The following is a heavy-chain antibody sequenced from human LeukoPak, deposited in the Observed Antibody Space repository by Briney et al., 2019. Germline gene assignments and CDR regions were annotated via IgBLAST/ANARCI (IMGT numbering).Heavy chain of an antibody. D-gene: IGHD1-26*01. CDR3: ARINSGRQGFDN. CDR1: GGTFSSYA. Sequence: RASVKVSCKASGGTFSSYAISWVRQAPGQGLEWMGRIIPIFGNANYAQKFQGRVTITTNESTSTAYIELSSLRSEDTAVYYCARINSGRQGFDNWGQGPLLTVPS. J-gene: IGHJ4*02. V-gene: IGHV1-69*05. CDR2: IIPIFGNA.